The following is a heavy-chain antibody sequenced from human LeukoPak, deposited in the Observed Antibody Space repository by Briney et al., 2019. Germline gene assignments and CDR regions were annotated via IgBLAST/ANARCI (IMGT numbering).Heavy chain of an antibody. D-gene: IGHD2-8*01. CDR2: INTDTGNP. CDR1: GYTFTKYG. CDR3: ARGIGIGTVLMVHGNMDV. Sequence: ASVKVSCKASGYTFTKYGIYWVRQAPGQGLEWMGWINTDTGNPTYAQGFTGRFVFSLDTSVSTTYLQISSLKPEDTAVYYCARGIGIGTVLMVHGNMDVWGKGTTVTVSS. V-gene: IGHV7-4-1*02. J-gene: IGHJ6*03.